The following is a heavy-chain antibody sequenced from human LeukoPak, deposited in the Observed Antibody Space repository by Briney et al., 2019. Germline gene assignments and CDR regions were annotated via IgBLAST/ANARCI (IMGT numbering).Heavy chain of an antibody. J-gene: IGHJ5*02. CDR1: GYTFTSYG. CDR2: IIPILGTA. D-gene: IGHD5-12*01. Sequence: SVKVSCKASGYTFTSYGISWVRQAPGQGLEWMGGIIPILGTANYAQKFQGRVTITADESTSTAYMELSSLRSEDTAVYYCARVYSGYDYVAVLGWFDPWGQGTLVTVSS. V-gene: IGHV1-69*13. CDR3: ARVYSGYDYVAVLGWFDP.